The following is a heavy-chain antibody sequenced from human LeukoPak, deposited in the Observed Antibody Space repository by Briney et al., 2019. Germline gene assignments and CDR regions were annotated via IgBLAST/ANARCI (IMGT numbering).Heavy chain of an antibody. CDR3: AREYLRGSYFDY. CDR1: GGTFSSYA. CDR2: IIPILGIA. D-gene: IGHD1-26*01. V-gene: IGHV1-69*04. Sequence: ASVKVSCKASGGTFSSYAISWVRQALGQGLEWMGRIIPILGIANYAQKFQGRVTITADKSTSTAYMELSSLRSEDTAVYYCAREYLRGSYFDYWGQGTLVTVSS. J-gene: IGHJ4*02.